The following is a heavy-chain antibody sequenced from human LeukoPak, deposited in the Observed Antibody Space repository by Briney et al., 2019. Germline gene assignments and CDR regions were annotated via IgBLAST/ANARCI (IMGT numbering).Heavy chain of an antibody. Sequence: SQTLSLTCTVSGGSISSGDYYWSWIRQPPGKGLEWIGYIYYSGSTYYNPSLKSRVTISVDTSKNQFSLKLSSVTAADTAVYYRSRVEGYRGFDFDYWGQGTLDTVSS. CDR1: GGSISSGDYY. V-gene: IGHV4-30-4*01. CDR3: SRVEGYRGFDFDY. D-gene: IGHD5-12*01. J-gene: IGHJ4*02. CDR2: IYYSGST.